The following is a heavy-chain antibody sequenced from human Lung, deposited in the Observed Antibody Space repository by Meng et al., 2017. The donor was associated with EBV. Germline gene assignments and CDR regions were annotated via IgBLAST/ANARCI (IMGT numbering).Heavy chain of an antibody. V-gene: IGHV4-30-4*01. D-gene: IGHD3-10*01. Sequence: QVQLQQSGPGLVKPSQTLSPTCTVSGDSISSGGYYWSWIRQPPGKGLEWIGYIYRSGSAYYNPSLKSRLSMSVNTSTNQFSLNLNSVTAADTAVYYCANAGRFGESLGDYWGQGILVTVSS. J-gene: IGHJ4*02. CDR1: GDSISSGGYY. CDR2: IYRSGSA. CDR3: ANAGRFGESLGDY.